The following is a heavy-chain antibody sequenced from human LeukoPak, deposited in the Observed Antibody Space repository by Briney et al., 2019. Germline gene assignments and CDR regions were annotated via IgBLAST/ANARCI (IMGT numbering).Heavy chain of an antibody. Sequence: GGSLRLSCSTSGFTFGDYATSWVRQAPGKGLEWVGFIQAKAYGGATKYAASVNGRFSISRDDSQSIANLQMNDLKTEDTAVYYCTRAPHPRCSSSGCYLDYWGQGTLVTVSS. J-gene: IGHJ4*02. CDR2: IQAKAYGGAT. D-gene: IGHD2-2*01. V-gene: IGHV3-49*04. CDR3: TRAPHPRCSSSGCYLDY. CDR1: GFTFGDYA.